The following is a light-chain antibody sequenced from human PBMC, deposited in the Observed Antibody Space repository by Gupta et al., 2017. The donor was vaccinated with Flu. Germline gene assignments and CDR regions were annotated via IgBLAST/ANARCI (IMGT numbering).Light chain of an antibody. Sequence: GDTVTITCRASQNINDYLNWYQHKPGKAPKVLIHSAFILQRGVPSRFRGSKSGTDFTLSISSQQPEDFATYYCQQSESTVWTFGQGTKVEVK. CDR3: QQSESTVWT. V-gene: IGKV1-39*01. CDR1: QNINDY. CDR2: SAF. J-gene: IGKJ1*01.